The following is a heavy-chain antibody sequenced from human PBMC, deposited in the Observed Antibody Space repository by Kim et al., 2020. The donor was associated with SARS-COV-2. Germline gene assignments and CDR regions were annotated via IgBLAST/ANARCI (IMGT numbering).Heavy chain of an antibody. Sequence: GGSLRLSCAASGFTFSSYSMNWVRQAPGKGLEWVSYISSSSSTIYYADSVKGRFTISRDNAKNSLYLQMNSLRDEDTAVYYCARAFDIVVVPAIGLDYWGQGTLVTVSS. CDR3: ARAFDIVVVPAIGLDY. CDR2: ISSSSSTI. D-gene: IGHD2-2*01. V-gene: IGHV3-48*02. J-gene: IGHJ4*02. CDR1: GFTFSSYS.